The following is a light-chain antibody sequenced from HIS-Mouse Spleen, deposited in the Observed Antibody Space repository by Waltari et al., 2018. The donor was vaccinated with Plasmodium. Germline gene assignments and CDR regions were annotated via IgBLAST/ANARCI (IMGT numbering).Light chain of an antibody. Sequence: QSALTQPASVSGSPGQSITISCTGTSSDVGSYNLVSWYQQHPGQAPKLMIYEGSKRPSGVSNRISGSKSGNTAALTISGLQAEDEADYYCCSYAGSSTYVFGTGTKVTVL. J-gene: IGLJ1*01. CDR2: EGS. V-gene: IGLV2-23*01. CDR3: CSYAGSSTYV. CDR1: SSDVGSYNL.